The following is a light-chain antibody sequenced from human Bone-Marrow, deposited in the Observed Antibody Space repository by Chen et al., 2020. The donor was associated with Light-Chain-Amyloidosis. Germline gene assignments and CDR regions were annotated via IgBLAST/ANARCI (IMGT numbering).Light chain of an antibody. CDR3: SSYTITNTLV. V-gene: IGLV2-14*01. Sequence: QSALPHPASVSGSLGRWITISCPGTSSDVGGDNHVSWYQQHPDKAPKLMIYEVTNRPSWVPDRFSGSKSDNTASLTISGLQTEDEADYFCSSYTITNTLVFGSGTRVTVL. J-gene: IGLJ1*01. CDR2: EVT. CDR1: SSDVGGDNH.